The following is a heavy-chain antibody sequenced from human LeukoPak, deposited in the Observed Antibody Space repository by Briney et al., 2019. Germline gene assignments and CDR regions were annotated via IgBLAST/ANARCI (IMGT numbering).Heavy chain of an antibody. D-gene: IGHD3-10*01. Sequence: SETLSLTCTVSGGSISSSSYYWGWIRQPPGKGLEWIGYIYYSGSTNYNPSLKSRVTISVDTSKNQFSLKLSSVTAADTAVYYCARDNYYGSGSYWYLPRAYNWFDPWGQGTLVTVSS. CDR2: IYYSGST. CDR3: ARDNYYGSGSYWYLPRAYNWFDP. CDR1: GGSISSSSYY. J-gene: IGHJ5*02. V-gene: IGHV4-61*01.